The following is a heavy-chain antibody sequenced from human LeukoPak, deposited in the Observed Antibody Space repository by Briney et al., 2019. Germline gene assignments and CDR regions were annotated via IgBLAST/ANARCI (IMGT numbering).Heavy chain of an antibody. D-gene: IGHD1-14*01. CDR2: IYYSGST. V-gene: IGHV4-59*01. J-gene: IGHJ3*02. CDR3: ARVERYPLRNAFDI. Sequence: SETLSRTCTDSGGSISSYYWSRIRQPPGKGLEWIGYIYYSGSTNYNPSLKSQVTISVDTSKNQFSLKLSSVTAADTAVYYCARVERYPLRNAFDIWGQGTMVTVSS. CDR1: GGSISSYY.